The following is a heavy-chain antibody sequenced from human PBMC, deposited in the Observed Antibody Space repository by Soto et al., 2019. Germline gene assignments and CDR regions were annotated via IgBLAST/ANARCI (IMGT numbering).Heavy chain of an antibody. CDR3: ARDFGYDSSGYHYSLFDY. J-gene: IGHJ4*02. D-gene: IGHD3-22*01. CDR1: GGSISSYY. V-gene: IGHV4-59*01. Sequence: SETLSLTCTVSGGSISSYYWSWIRQPPGKGLEWIGYIYYSGSTNYNPSLKSRVTISVDTSKNQFSLKLSSVTAADTAVYYFARDFGYDSSGYHYSLFDYWGQGTLVTVSS. CDR2: IYYSGST.